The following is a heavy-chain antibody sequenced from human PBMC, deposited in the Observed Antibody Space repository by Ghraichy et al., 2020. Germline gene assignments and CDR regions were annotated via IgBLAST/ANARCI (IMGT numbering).Heavy chain of an antibody. CDR3: AGCSGGSCLPDY. CDR2: INHSGST. D-gene: IGHD2-15*01. CDR1: GGSFSGYY. V-gene: IGHV4-34*01. J-gene: IGHJ4*02. Sequence: SETLSLTCAVYGGSFSGYYWSWIRQPPGKGLEWIGEINHSGSTNYNPSIKSGVTISVDTSKNQFSLKLSSVTAADTAVYYCAGCSGGSCLPDYWGQGTLVTVSS.